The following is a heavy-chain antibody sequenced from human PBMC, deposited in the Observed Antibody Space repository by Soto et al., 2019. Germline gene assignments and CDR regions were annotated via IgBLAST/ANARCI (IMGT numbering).Heavy chain of an antibody. CDR1: GFTFSGYA. J-gene: IGHJ4*02. V-gene: IGHV3-23*01. Sequence: GGSLRLSCAASGFTFSGYAMSWVRQAPGKGLEWVSAISGSGGSTYYADSVKGRLTISRDNSKNTLYLQMNSLRAEDTAVYYCAKYGDYYYGSGSLFYFWGQGTLVTVSS. D-gene: IGHD3-10*01. CDR3: AKYGDYYYGSGSLFYF. CDR2: ISGSGGST.